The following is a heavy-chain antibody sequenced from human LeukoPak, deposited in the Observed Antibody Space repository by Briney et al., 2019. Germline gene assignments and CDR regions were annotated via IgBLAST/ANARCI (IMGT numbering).Heavy chain of an antibody. V-gene: IGHV1-8*01. CDR2: MNPNSGNT. Sequence: ASVKVSCKASGYTFTSYDINWVRQATGQGLEWMGWMNPNSGNTGYAQKFQGRVTMTRNTSISTAYMELSSLRSEDTAVYCCARVHASLVPAADYWGQGTLVTVSS. CDR3: ARVHASLVPAADY. CDR1: GYTFTSYD. J-gene: IGHJ4*02. D-gene: IGHD2-2*01.